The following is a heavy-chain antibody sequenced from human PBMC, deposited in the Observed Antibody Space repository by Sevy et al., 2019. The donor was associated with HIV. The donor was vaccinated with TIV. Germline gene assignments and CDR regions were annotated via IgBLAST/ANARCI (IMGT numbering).Heavy chain of an antibody. Sequence: SETLSLTCTVSGGSISSSTYYWGWIRQPPGKGLEWIGSLYYGGSTYYNPSLKSRVTLSVDTSKNQFSLKLSSVSAADTAVYCCARHPSPYGDYGGGAFDIWGQGTMVTVSS. D-gene: IGHD4-17*01. V-gene: IGHV4-39*01. J-gene: IGHJ3*02. CDR1: GGSISSSTYY. CDR2: LYYGGST. CDR3: ARHPSPYGDYGGGAFDI.